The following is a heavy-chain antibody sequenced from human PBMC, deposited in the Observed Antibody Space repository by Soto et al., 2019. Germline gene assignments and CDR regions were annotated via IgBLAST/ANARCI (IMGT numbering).Heavy chain of an antibody. D-gene: IGHD6-6*01. CDR1: GYTFTSYA. CDR2: INAGNGNT. V-gene: IGHV1-3*01. Sequence: GASVKVSCKASGYTFTSYAMHWVRQAPGQRLEWMGWINAGNGNTEYSQKFQGRVTITRDTSASTAYMELSSLRSEDTAVYYCARDPEYSSSSLGYYYGMDVWGQGTTVTVSS. J-gene: IGHJ6*02. CDR3: ARDPEYSSSSLGYYYGMDV.